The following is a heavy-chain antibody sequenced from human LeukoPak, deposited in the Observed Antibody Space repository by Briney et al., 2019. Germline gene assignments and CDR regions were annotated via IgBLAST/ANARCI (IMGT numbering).Heavy chain of an antibody. CDR2: IYYSGST. CDR1: GGSINDYY. D-gene: IGHD3-10*01. CDR3: ARRFDL. V-gene: IGHV4-59*08. J-gene: IGHJ3*01. Sequence: SETLSLTCTVPGGSINDYYWSWIRQPPRKGLEYIGYIYYSGSTNYNPSLKSRVTISIDTSKSHFSLKLSSVTAADTAVYYCARRFDLWGQGTMVTVSS.